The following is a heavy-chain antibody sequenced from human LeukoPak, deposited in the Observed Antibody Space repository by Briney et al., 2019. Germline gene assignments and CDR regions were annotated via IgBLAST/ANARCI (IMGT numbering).Heavy chain of an antibody. Sequence: GGSLRLSCAASGFIFSDYYVSWIRQAPGKGLEWASCLSTSGDIMYYAGSVKGRFTISRDNAKNSLYLEMDSLRAEDTAVYYCARGHYGGNPADAFDIWGQGTMVTVS. CDR1: GFIFSDYY. CDR2: LSTSGDIM. D-gene: IGHD4-23*01. J-gene: IGHJ3*02. V-gene: IGHV3-11*01. CDR3: ARGHYGGNPADAFDI.